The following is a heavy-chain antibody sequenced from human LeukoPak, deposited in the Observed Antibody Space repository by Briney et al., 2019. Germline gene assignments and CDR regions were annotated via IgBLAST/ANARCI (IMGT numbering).Heavy chain of an antibody. Sequence: SETLSLTCTVSGGSISSHYWNWIRQPPGKGLEWIGYIYYSGSTNYNPSLKSRVTISVDTSKNQFSLKLSCVTAADTAVYYCARDLTGAYYFDDWGQGTLVTVSS. J-gene: IGHJ4*02. CDR3: ARDLTGAYYFDD. CDR1: GGSISSHY. D-gene: IGHD7-27*01. V-gene: IGHV4-59*11. CDR2: IYYSGST.